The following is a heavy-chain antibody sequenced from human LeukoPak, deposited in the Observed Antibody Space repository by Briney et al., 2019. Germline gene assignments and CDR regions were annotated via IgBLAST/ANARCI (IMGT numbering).Heavy chain of an antibody. V-gene: IGHV4-39*07. CDR1: GGSISGSSYY. J-gene: IGHJ5*02. CDR2: INHSGST. CDR3: ARGRLSIVVVPAARGWFDP. Sequence: PSETLSLTCTVSGGSISGSSYYWGWIRQPPGKGLEWIGEINHSGSTNYNPSLKSRVTISVDTSKNQFSLKLSSVTAADTAVYYCARGRLSIVVVPAARGWFDPWGQGTLVTVSS. D-gene: IGHD2-2*01.